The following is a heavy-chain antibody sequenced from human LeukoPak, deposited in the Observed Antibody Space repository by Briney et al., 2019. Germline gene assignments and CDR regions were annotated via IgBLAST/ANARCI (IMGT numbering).Heavy chain of an antibody. V-gene: IGHV3-30*02. Sequence: PGGSLRLSCAASGFTFSSYGMHWVRQAPGKGLEWVAFIRYDGSNKYYADSVKGRFTISRDNSKNTLYLQMNSLRAEDTAVYYCAKDGGRHRNYGYYFDSWGQGTLVTVSS. CDR1: GFTFSSYG. CDR2: IRYDGSNK. CDR3: AKDGGRHRNYGYYFDS. D-gene: IGHD3-16*01. J-gene: IGHJ4*02.